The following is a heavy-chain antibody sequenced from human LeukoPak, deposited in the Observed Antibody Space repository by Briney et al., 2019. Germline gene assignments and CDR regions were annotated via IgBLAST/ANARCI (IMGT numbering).Heavy chain of an antibody. D-gene: IGHD3-22*01. CDR1: GGSISSYY. CDR2: IYYSGST. CDR3: ARADSSGYYVGY. J-gene: IGHJ4*02. Sequence: SETLSLTCTVSGGSISSYYWSWIRQPPGKGLEWIGHIYYSGSTNYNPSLKSRVTISVDTSKNQISLKLSSVTAADTAVYYCARADSSGYYVGYWGQGTLVTVSS. V-gene: IGHV4-59*01.